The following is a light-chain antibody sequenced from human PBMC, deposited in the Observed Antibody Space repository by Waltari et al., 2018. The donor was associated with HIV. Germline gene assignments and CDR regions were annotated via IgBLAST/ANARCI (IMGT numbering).Light chain of an antibody. CDR2: EVT. CDR3: NSFTNSGTLE. CDR1: SSNIGTSKY. Sequence: QSALTQPASVSGSPGQSITISCTGASSNIGTSKYVSWYLPRPGKAPQIIIYEVTNRPSAVSVRFSVSKSGNTASLTISRLQPEDEAVYFCNSFTNSGTLEFGGGTKLTVL. J-gene: IGLJ3*02. V-gene: IGLV2-14*01.